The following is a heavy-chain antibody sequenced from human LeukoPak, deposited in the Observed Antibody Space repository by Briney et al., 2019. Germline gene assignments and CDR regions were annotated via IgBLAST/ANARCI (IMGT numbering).Heavy chain of an antibody. J-gene: IGHJ4*02. Sequence: SETLSLTCAVYGGSFSGYYWSWIRQPPGKGLEWIGEINHSGSTNYNPSLKSRVTISVDTSKNQFSLKLSSVTAADTAVYYCARGYSKLVPFDYWGQGTLVTVSS. V-gene: IGHV4-34*01. CDR2: INHSGST. CDR1: GGSFSGYY. D-gene: IGHD6-6*01. CDR3: ARGYSKLVPFDY.